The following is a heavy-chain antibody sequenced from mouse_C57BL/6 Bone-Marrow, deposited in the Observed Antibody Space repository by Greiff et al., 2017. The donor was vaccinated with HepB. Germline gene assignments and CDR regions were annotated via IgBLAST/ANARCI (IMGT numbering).Heavy chain of an antibody. V-gene: IGHV1-85*01. CDR3: ARRRLRRWYFDV. CDR1: GYTFTSYD. D-gene: IGHD2-4*01. CDR2: IYPSDGST. J-gene: IGHJ1*03. Sequence: VQLQQSGPDLVKPGASVKLSCKASGYTFTSYDINWVKQRPGQGLEWIGWIYPSDGSTKYNEKFKGKATLTVDTSTSTAYMELHSLTSEDSAVYFCARRRLRRWYFDVWGTGTTVTVSS.